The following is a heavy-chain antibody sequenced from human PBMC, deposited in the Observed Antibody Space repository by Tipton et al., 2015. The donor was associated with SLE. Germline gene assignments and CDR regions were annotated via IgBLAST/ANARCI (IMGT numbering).Heavy chain of an antibody. CDR2: IDRSGNT. D-gene: IGHD6-13*01. Sequence: TLSLTCAVHGGSFSAYYWSWVLQPPRKGLVWIGEIDRSGNTNYNPSLKSLVTISVDMSKNQFSLKVTSVTTADAAVYYCARAGTWYAIDYWGQGTLVTVSS. CDR3: ARAGTWYAIDY. V-gene: IGHV4-34*01. J-gene: IGHJ4*02. CDR1: GGSFSAYY.